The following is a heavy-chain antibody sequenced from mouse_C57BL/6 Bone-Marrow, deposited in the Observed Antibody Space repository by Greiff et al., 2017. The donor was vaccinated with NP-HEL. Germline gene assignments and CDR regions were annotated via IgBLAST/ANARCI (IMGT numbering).Heavy chain of an antibody. Sequence: EVQVVESGGGLVKPGGSLKLSCAASGFTFSSYAMSWVRQTPEKRLEWVATISDGGSYTYYPDNVKGRFTISRDNAKNNLYLQMSHLKSEDTAMYYCARDFITTAPWFAYWGQGTLVTVSA. CDR1: GFTFSSYA. J-gene: IGHJ3*01. V-gene: IGHV5-4*01. D-gene: IGHD1-1*01. CDR2: ISDGGSYT. CDR3: ARDFITTAPWFAY.